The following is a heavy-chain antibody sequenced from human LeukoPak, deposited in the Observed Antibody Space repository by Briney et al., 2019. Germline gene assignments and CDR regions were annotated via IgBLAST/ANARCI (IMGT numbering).Heavy chain of an antibody. CDR3: ARSPDYDYVWGSYRYDY. D-gene: IGHD3-16*02. Sequence: SETLSLTCTVSGGSISSYYWSWIRQPAGKGLEWIGRIYASGSTNYNPSLKSRVTMSVDTSKNQFSLKLSSVTAADTAVYYCARSPDYDYVWGSYRYDYWGQGTLVTVSS. J-gene: IGHJ4*02. CDR1: GGSISSYY. V-gene: IGHV4-4*07. CDR2: IYASGST.